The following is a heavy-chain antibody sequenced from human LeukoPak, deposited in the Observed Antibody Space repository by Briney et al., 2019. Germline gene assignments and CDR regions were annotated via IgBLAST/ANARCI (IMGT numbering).Heavy chain of an antibody. Sequence: PGGSLRLSCAASGFTFSNYAMSWVRQAPGKGLEWVSAVSGRGTSTYYADSVKGRFTISRDNSKNTLYLQMNSLRAEDTAVYYCAKGSSSHQYSFDYWGQGTLVTVSS. CDR3: AKGSSSHQYSFDY. J-gene: IGHJ4*02. V-gene: IGHV3-23*01. D-gene: IGHD6-13*01. CDR1: GFTFSNYA. CDR2: VSGRGTST.